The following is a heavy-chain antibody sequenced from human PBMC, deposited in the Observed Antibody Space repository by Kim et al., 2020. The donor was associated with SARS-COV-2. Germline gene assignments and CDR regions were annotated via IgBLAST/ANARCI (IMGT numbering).Heavy chain of an antibody. V-gene: IGHV4-34*01. Sequence: NYNPSLKSRVTKSVDTSKNQFSRKLSSVTAADTAVYYCARGHIRGRAFDIWGQGTMVTVSS. D-gene: IGHD2-2*02. J-gene: IGHJ3*02. CDR3: ARGHIRGRAFDI.